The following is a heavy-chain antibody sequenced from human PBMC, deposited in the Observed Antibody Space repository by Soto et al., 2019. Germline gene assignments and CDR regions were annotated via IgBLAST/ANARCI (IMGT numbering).Heavy chain of an antibody. CDR1: GGSLSNYG. J-gene: IGHJ6*02. CDR3: ARGDATKIVVTTYYAMDV. D-gene: IGHD3-22*01. V-gene: IGHV1-69*12. Sequence: QVQLVQSGAEVKKPGPSVKVSCKASGGSLSNYGISWVRQAPGQGLEWMGAIIPVFGTPNYAQKFQDRVTITADESTTTVYMEVRSLTSEDTAVYYCARGDATKIVVTTYYAMDVWGQGTTVTGSS. CDR2: IIPVFGTP.